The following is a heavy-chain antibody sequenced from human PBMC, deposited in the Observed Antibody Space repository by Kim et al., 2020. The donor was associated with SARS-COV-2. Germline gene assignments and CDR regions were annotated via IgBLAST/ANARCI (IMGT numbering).Heavy chain of an antibody. Sequence: ASVKVSCKASGYTFTSYGISWVRQAPGQGLEWMGWISAYNGNTNYAQKLQGRVTMTTDTSTSTAYMELRSLRSDDTAVYYCARDYYDSSGEGLFDYWGQGTLVTVSS. J-gene: IGHJ4*02. CDR2: ISAYNGNT. CDR3: ARDYYDSSGEGLFDY. V-gene: IGHV1-18*01. D-gene: IGHD3-22*01. CDR1: GYTFTSYG.